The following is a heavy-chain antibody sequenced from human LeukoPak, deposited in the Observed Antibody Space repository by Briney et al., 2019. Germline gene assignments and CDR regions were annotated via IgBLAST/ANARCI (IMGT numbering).Heavy chain of an antibody. CDR1: GYTFTSYY. J-gene: IGHJ3*02. V-gene: IGHV1-46*01. CDR3: ASVHDSSGYYYAGNAFDI. D-gene: IGHD3-22*01. Sequence: ASVKVSCKASGYTFTSYYMHWVRQAPAQGLEWMGIINPSGGSTSYAQKFQGRVTMTRDTSTSTVYMELSSLRSEDTAVYYCASVHDSSGYYYAGNAFDIWGQGTMVTVSS. CDR2: INPSGGST.